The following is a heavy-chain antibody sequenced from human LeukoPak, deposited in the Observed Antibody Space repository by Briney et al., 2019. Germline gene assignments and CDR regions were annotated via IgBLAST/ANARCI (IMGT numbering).Heavy chain of an antibody. Sequence: GGSLRLSCVASGFTFSSNGMHWVSQAPGKGLEWVTFIQYDGSKKYYADSVKGRFTISRDNSKNTLYLEMNSLRAEDTAVYYCAKDIGSYYDYWGQGILVTVSS. CDR3: AKDIGSYYDY. CDR1: GFTFSSNG. CDR2: IQYDGSKK. D-gene: IGHD3-10*01. V-gene: IGHV3-30*02. J-gene: IGHJ4*02.